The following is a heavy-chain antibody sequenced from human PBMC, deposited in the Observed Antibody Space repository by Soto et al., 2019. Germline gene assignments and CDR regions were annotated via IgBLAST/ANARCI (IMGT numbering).Heavy chain of an antibody. CDR2: IDWDDDK. Sequence: ASGPTLVNPTQTLTLPCTFSGFSLSTSGMCVSWIRQPSGKALEWLALIDWDDDKYYSTSLKTRLTISKDTSKNQVVLTITNMDPVDTATYYCAPGADYEFWSGYYQFDYWGQGTLVTVSS. J-gene: IGHJ4*02. D-gene: IGHD3-3*01. CDR1: GFSLSTSGMC. CDR3: APGADYEFWSGYYQFDY. V-gene: IGHV2-70*01.